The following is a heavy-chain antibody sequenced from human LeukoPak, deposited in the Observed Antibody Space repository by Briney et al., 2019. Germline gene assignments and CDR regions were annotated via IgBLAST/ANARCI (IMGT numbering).Heavy chain of an antibody. CDR2: INPNSGGT. J-gene: IGHJ5*02. Sequence: GASVKVSCRASGYTFTGYYMHWVRQAPGQGLEWMGWINPNSGGTNYAQKFQGRVTMTRDTSISTAYMELSRLRSDDTAVYYCARDLSVVFGVVMAWFDPWGQGTLVTVSS. CDR3: ARDLSVVFGVVMAWFDP. V-gene: IGHV1-2*02. CDR1: GYTFTGYY. D-gene: IGHD3-3*01.